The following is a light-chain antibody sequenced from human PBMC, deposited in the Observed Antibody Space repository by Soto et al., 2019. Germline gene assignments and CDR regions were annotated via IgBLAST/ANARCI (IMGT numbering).Light chain of an antibody. CDR3: QQYGSSPWT. CDR1: QSVGSN. Sequence: EILLTQSPATLPVSPGERATLSCRASQSVGSNLAWFQQKPGQAPRLLIYGASSRATGIPDRFSGSISGTDFTLTISRLEPEDFAVYYCQQYGSSPWTFGQGTKVDIK. J-gene: IGKJ1*01. V-gene: IGKV3-20*01. CDR2: GAS.